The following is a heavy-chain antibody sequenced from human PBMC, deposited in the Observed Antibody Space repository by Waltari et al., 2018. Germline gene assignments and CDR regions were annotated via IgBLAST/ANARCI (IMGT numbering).Heavy chain of an antibody. V-gene: IGHV1-69*14. J-gene: IGHJ4*02. CDR1: GGTFSSYA. Sequence: QVQLVQSGAEVKKLGSSVRVYCKASGGTFSSYAISWVRQAPGQGLEWMGGRIPIFGTANHAQKCQGRVMITVVKYTSTAYMGLISLRSEDTAVYYFASSGSSSFINYYFDYWGQGTLFTVSS. CDR2: RIPIFGTA. CDR3: ASSGSSSFINYYFDY. D-gene: IGHD6-19*01.